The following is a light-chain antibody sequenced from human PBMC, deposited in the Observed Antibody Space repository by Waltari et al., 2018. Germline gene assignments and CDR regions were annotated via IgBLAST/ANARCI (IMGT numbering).Light chain of an antibody. V-gene: IGLV1-40*01. CDR2: GST. CDR1: GSNTGAGYD. CDR3: QSYDTSLSVV. J-gene: IGLJ3*02. Sequence: QSVLTQPPSVSGAPGQRVTISCTGSGSNTGAGYDVTWYQQLPRAAPNPLIYGSTSRPLGVPARFFGSTSGTSASLAITGLQAEDEADYYCQSYDTSLSVVFGGGTKLTVL.